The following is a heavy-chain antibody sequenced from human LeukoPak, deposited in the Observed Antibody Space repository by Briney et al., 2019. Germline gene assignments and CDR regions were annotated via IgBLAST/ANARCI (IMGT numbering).Heavy chain of an antibody. CDR2: IYYSGST. CDR1: GGSISSYY. V-gene: IGHV4-39*01. D-gene: IGHD3-10*01. J-gene: IGHJ5*02. CDR3: ARTGAGT. Sequence: SETLSLTCTVSGGSISSYYWSWIRQLPGKGLEWIGSIYYSGSTYYNPSLKSRVTISVDTSKNQFSLKLSSVTAADTAVYYCARTGAGTWGQGTLVTVSS.